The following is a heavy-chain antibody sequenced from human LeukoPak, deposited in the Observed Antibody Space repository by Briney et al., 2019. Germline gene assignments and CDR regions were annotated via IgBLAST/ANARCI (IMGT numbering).Heavy chain of an antibody. D-gene: IGHD3-16*02. V-gene: IGHV3-30*04. Sequence: PGGSLRLSCGGSGFTFSRYPIHWVRQIPGKGLQWVAVVSYEGIHKFYADSVKGRFTISRDNSKNVVFLQMSSLKVDDSALYYCVRDRFTDTYLDSFDVWGQGVRVIVSS. J-gene: IGHJ3*01. CDR2: VSYEGIHK. CDR1: GFTFSRYP. CDR3: VRDRFTDTYLDSFDV.